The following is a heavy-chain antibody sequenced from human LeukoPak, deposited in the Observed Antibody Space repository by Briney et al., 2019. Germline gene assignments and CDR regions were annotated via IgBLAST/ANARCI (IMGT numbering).Heavy chain of an antibody. CDR1: GFTSSNYW. CDR3: AKGRKLIAAAGMAEDY. Sequence: GGSPRLSCLAAGFTSSNYWMHGARQAPGKGLVWVSRIDNDGSSAIYADAVKGRFTISRDNTKNTLYLQMNSLRAEDTAVYYCAKGRKLIAAAGMAEDYWGQGTLVTVSS. D-gene: IGHD6-13*01. J-gene: IGHJ4*02. V-gene: IGHV3-74*01. CDR2: IDNDGSSA.